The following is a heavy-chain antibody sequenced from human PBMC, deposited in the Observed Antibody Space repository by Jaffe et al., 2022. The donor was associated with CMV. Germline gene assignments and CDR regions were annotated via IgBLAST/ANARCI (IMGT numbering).Heavy chain of an antibody. CDR1: GYTFTSYY. D-gene: IGHD2-15*01. CDR2: INPSGGST. CDR3: ARVLFGCSGGSCYPNAFDI. V-gene: IGHV1-46*01. J-gene: IGHJ3*02. Sequence: QVQLVQSGAEVKKPGASVKVSCKASGYTFTSYYMHWVRQAPGQGLEWMGIINPSGGSTSYAQKFQGRVTMTRDTSTSTVYMELSSLRSEDTAVYYCARVLFGCSGGSCYPNAFDIWGQGTMVTVSS.